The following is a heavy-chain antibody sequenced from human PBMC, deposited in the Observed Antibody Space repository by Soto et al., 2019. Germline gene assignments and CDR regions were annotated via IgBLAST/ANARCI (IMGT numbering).Heavy chain of an antibody. CDR2: IWYDGSNK. J-gene: IGHJ3*02. Sequence: PGGSLRLSCAASGFTFSSYGMHWVRQAPGKGLEWVAVIWYDGSNKYYADSVKGRFTISRDNSKNTLYLQMNSLRAEDTAVYYCARDGRRYAFDIWGQGTMVTVSS. V-gene: IGHV3-33*01. CDR1: GFTFSSYG. CDR3: ARDGRRYAFDI.